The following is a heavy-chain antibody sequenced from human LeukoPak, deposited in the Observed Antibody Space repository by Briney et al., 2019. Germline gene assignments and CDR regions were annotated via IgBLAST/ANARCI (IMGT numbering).Heavy chain of an antibody. CDR1: GFTFSSYW. CDR2: IKQDGSEK. J-gene: IGHJ6*02. Sequence: GGSLRLSCAASGFTFSSYWMSWVRQAPGKGLEWVANIKQDGSEKYYVDSVKGRFTISRDNAKNSLYLQMNSLRAEDTAVYYCAREEGYCSSTSCYGIPYYYYGMDVWGQGTTVTVSS. D-gene: IGHD2-2*01. CDR3: AREEGYCSSTSCYGIPYYYYGMDV. V-gene: IGHV3-7*01.